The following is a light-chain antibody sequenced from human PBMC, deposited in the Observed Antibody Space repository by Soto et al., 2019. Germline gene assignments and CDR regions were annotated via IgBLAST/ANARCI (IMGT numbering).Light chain of an antibody. V-gene: IGKV3-11*01. Sequence: EIVLTQSPATLSLFPGERATLSCRASQSVSRDLAWYQQKPGKAPRLLIYDVSNRPTGIPARFSGSGSGTDFTLTISSLEPEDFAVYYCQQRSNWPSTFGQGTKLEIK. J-gene: IGKJ2*01. CDR1: QSVSRD. CDR3: QQRSNWPST. CDR2: DVS.